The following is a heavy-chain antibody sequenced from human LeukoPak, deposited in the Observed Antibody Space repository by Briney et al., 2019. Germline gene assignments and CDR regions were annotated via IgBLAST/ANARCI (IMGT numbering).Heavy chain of an antibody. CDR1: GFTFSSYW. J-gene: IGHJ5*02. D-gene: IGHD3-10*01. CDR3: ARDAYYGPENWFDP. CDR2: IRQDGSEK. V-gene: IGHV3-7*03. Sequence: GGSLRLSCAASGFTFSSYWMSWVRQAPGKGLEWVANIRQDGSEKYYVDSVKGQFTISRDNAKISLYLQMNSLRAEDTAVYYCARDAYYGPENWFDPWGREPWSPSPQ.